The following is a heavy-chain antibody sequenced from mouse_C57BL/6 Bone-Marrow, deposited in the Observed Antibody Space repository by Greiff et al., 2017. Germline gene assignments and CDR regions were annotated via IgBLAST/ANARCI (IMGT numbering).Heavy chain of an antibody. V-gene: IGHV1-42*01. CDR2: INPSTGGT. CDR3: ARNVRRILAY. J-gene: IGHJ3*01. Sequence: VQLKESGPELVKPGASVKISCKASGYSFTGYYMNWVKQSPETSLEWNGEINPSTGGTTYNQKFKAKATLTVDNSSSTAYMQLKSLTSEDSAVYYCARNVRRILAYWGQGTLVTVSA. CDR1: GYSFTGYY.